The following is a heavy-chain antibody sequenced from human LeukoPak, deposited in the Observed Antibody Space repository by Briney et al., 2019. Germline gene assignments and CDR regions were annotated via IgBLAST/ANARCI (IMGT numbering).Heavy chain of an antibody. CDR3: AILRWDDAFDI. V-gene: IGHV4-59*01. D-gene: IGHD4-23*01. CDR2: IYYSGST. J-gene: IGHJ3*02. Sequence: GSLRLSCAASGFTFSSYAMSWVRQAPGKGLEWIGYIYYSGSTNYNPSLKSRVTISVDTSKNQFSLKLSSVTAADTAVYYCAILRWDDAFDIWGQGTMVTVSS. CDR1: GFTFSSYA.